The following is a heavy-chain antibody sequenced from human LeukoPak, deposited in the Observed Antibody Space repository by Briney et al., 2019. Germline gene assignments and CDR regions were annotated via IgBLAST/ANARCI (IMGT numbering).Heavy chain of an antibody. CDR2: INPNSGGT. CDR3: ARGLSDSSGYYYLFNY. Sequence: GASVKVSCKASGYTFSGYYMHWVRQAPGQGLEWMGWINPNSGGTNYAQKFQGRVTMTRDTSISTAYMELSRLRSDDTAVYYCARGLSDSSGYYYLFNYWGQGTLVTVSS. CDR1: GYTFSGYY. D-gene: IGHD3-22*01. V-gene: IGHV1-2*02. J-gene: IGHJ4*02.